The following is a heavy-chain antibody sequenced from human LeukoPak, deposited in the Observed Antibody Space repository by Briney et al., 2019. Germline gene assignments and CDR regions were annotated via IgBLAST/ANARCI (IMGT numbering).Heavy chain of an antibody. J-gene: IGHJ4*02. D-gene: IGHD3-3*01. CDR1: GGSISSYY. CDR3: ARGLRFLDY. CDR2: IYYSGST. Sequence: SETLSLTCTVSGGSISSYYWSWTRQPPGKGLEWIGYIYYSGSTNYNPSLKSRVTISVDTSKNQFSLKLSSVTAADTAVYYCARGLRFLDYWGQGTLVTVSS. V-gene: IGHV4-59*01.